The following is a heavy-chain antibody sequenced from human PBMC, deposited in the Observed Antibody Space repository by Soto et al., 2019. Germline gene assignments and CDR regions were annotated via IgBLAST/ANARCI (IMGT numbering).Heavy chain of an antibody. D-gene: IGHD1-1*01. CDR2: INSDVRTT. J-gene: IGHJ4*02. CDR1: EFTYSSYW. Sequence: PGGSLRLSCAASEFTYSSYWMLWVRQAPGKGLVWVSRINSDVRTTYYVDSVKGRFTISRDNAENSVYLQMNSLRAEDTAVFYCASLLGSVTTFDNWGQGTLVTVSS. CDR3: ASLLGSVTTFDN. V-gene: IGHV3-74*01.